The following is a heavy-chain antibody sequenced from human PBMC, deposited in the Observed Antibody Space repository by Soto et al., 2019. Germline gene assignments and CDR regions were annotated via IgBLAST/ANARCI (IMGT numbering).Heavy chain of an antibody. CDR3: ARDCSSTSCYLL. Sequence: PSETLSLTCTVSGGPISSGGYYWSWIRQHPGKGLEWIGYIYYSGSTYYNPSLKSRVTISVDTSKNQFSLKLSSVTAADTAVYYCARDCSSTSCYLLWGQGTLVTVSS. D-gene: IGHD2-2*01. CDR1: GGPISSGGYY. CDR2: IYYSGST. V-gene: IGHV4-31*03. J-gene: IGHJ4*02.